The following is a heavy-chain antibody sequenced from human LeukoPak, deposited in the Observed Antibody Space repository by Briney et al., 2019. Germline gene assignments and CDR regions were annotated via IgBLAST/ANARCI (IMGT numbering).Heavy chain of an antibody. CDR1: GGSISSYY. D-gene: IGHD3-3*01. CDR2: IYYSGST. Sequence: SETLSLTCTVSGGSISSYYWSWIRQPPGKGLGWIGYIYYSGSTNYNLSLKSRVTISVDTSKNQFSLKLSSVTAADTAVYYCARGITIFGVVIPYFDYWGQGTLVTVSS. V-gene: IGHV4-59*01. J-gene: IGHJ4*02. CDR3: ARGITIFGVVIPYFDY.